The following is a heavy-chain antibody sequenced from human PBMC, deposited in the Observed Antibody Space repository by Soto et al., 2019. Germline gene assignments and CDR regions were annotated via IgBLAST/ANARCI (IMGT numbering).Heavy chain of an antibody. V-gene: IGHV3-7*04. CDR3: ARSSVATIREDYFDY. CDR2: IKQDGSEK. CDR1: GFTFSSYW. J-gene: IGHJ4*02. D-gene: IGHD5-12*01. Sequence: GGSLRLSCAASGFTFSSYWMSWVRQAPGKGLEWVANIKQDGSEKYYVDSVKGRFTISRDNAKNSLYLQMNSLRAEDTAVYYCARSSVATIREDYFDYWGQGTLVTVSS.